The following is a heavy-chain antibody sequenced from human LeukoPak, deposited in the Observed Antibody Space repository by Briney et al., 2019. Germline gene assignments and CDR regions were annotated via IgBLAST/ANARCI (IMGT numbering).Heavy chain of an antibody. CDR1: GGSISSSSYY. CDR3: ARVRFSGSLGIDY. D-gene: IGHD1-26*01. CDR2: IYYSGST. J-gene: IGHJ4*02. V-gene: IGHV4-39*07. Sequence: PSETLSLTCTVSGGSISSSSYYWGWIRQPPGKGLEWIGSIYYSGSTYYNPSLKSRVTISVDTSKNQFSLKLSSVTAADTAVYYCARVRFSGSLGIDYWGQGTLVTVSS.